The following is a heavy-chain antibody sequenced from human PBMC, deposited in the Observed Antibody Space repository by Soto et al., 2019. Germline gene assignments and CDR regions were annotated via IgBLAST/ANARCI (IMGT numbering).Heavy chain of an antibody. CDR2: IYYSGST. V-gene: IGHV4-59*01. CDR1: GGSISSYY. Sequence: SETLSLTCTVSGGSISSYYWSWIRQPPGKGLEWIGYIYYSGSTNYNPSLKSRVTISVVTSKNQFSLKLSSVTSADSAVYYCARTLYSYGPRFDYWGQGTLVTVSS. CDR3: ARTLYSYGPRFDY. J-gene: IGHJ4*02. D-gene: IGHD5-18*01.